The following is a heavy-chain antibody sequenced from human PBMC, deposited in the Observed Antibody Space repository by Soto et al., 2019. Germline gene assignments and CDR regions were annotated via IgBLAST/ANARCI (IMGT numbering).Heavy chain of an antibody. V-gene: IGHV3-21*01. Sequence: GGSLRLSCAASGFTFSSYSMNWVRQAPGKGLEWVASISSNSSYIYYADSVKGRFTISRDNSKNTLYLQVNSLRAEDTAVYYCARDSYSSSSCLDYWGQGTLVTVSS. CDR1: GFTFSSYS. CDR2: ISSNSSYI. J-gene: IGHJ4*02. CDR3: ARDSYSSSSCLDY. D-gene: IGHD6-6*01.